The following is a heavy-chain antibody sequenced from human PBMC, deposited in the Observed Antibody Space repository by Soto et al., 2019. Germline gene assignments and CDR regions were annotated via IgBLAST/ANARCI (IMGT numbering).Heavy chain of an antibody. J-gene: IGHJ3*02. CDR3: ARDQSGAADI. CDR1: GDSMSSYY. V-gene: IGHV4-4*07. Sequence: QVQLRESGPGLVEPSETLSLTCTVSGDSMSSYYWSWIRQSAEKGLEWMGRISATGTTNYMPSLKSRITLSLDASKNQFSLILKFVTAADTAVYFCARDQSGAADIWGQGTVVSVS. CDR2: ISATGTT. D-gene: IGHD7-27*01.